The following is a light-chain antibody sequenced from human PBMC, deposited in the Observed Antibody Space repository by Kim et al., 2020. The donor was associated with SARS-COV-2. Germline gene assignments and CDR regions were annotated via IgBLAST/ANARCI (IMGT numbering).Light chain of an antibody. J-gene: IGKJ2*01. CDR2: GAS. Sequence: SLGERATLCCRASQSVSSSYLAWYQQKPGQAPRLLIYGASSRATGIPDRFSGSGSGTDFILTISRLEPEDFALYYCQQYGSAPPYTFGQGTKLEI. CDR3: QQYGSAPPYT. V-gene: IGKV3-20*01. CDR1: QSVSSSY.